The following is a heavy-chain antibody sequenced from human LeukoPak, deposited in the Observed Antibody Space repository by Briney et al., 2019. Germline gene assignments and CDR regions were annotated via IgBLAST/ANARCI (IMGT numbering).Heavy chain of an antibody. V-gene: IGHV3-64D*09. D-gene: IGHD2-15*01. J-gene: IGHJ6*02. CDR1: GSPFSSYA. Sequence: GGSLRLSCSASGSPFSSYAMHWVRHAPGKGLEYVSAISDSGGNTYYADSVKGRFTISRDNSKNKLYLQMSSLRAEDPAVYFCVRGYSFGPYGMDVWGQGTTVTVSS. CDR2: ISDSGGNT. CDR3: VRGYSFGPYGMDV.